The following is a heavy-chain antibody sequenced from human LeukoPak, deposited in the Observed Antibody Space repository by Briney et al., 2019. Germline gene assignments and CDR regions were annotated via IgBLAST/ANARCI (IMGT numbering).Heavy chain of an antibody. J-gene: IGHJ3*02. Sequence: PGGSLRLSCAASGFTFSSYSMNWVRQAPGKGLEWVSSISSSSYIYYADSVKGRFTISRDNAKNSLYLRMNSLRAEDTAVYYCARDSERFRGPSYAFDIWGQGTMVTVSS. CDR2: ISSSSYI. V-gene: IGHV3-21*01. CDR3: ARDSERFRGPSYAFDI. D-gene: IGHD1-1*01. CDR1: GFTFSSYS.